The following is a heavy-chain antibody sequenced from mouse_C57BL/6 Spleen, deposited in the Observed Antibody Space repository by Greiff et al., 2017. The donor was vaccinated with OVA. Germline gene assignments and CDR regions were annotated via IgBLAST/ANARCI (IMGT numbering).Heavy chain of an antibody. CDR3: ERRDKCGGSSFDY. J-gene: IGHJ2*01. CDR2: ISSGSSTI. V-gene: IGHV5-17*01. D-gene: IGHD1-1*01. CDR1: GFTFSDYG. Sequence: EVNLVEPGGGLVKPGGSLKLSCAASGFTFSDYGMHWVRQAPEKGLEWVAYISSGSSTIHYAETVKGRFTISRDNAKNTLFLQMTSLRSEKTAMYYCERRDKCGGSSFDYWGQGTTLTVSS.